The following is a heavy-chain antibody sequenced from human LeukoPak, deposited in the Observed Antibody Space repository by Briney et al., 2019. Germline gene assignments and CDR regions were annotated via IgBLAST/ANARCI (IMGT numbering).Heavy chain of an antibody. J-gene: IGHJ4*02. CDR1: GFTFSSYA. CDR3: AREGGSSWYPSYYFDY. CDR2: ISYDGSNK. D-gene: IGHD6-13*01. V-gene: IGHV3-30*04. Sequence: GGSLRLSCAASGFTFSSYAIHWVRQAPGKGLEWVAVISYDGSNKYYADSVKGRFTISRDNSKNTLYLQMNSLRAEDTAVYYCAREGGSSWYPSYYFDYWGQGTLVTVSS.